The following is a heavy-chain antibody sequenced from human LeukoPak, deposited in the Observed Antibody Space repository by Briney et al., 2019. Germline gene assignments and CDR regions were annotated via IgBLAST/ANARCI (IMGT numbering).Heavy chain of an antibody. CDR1: GGSISSGGYS. Sequence: SETLSLTCAVSGGSISSGGYSWSWIRQPPGKGLEWIGYIYYSGSTYYNPSLKSRVTISVDTSKNQFSLKLSSVTAADTAVYYCAGQSITMVRGSYLFDYWGQGTLVTVSS. D-gene: IGHD3-10*01. J-gene: IGHJ4*02. V-gene: IGHV4-30-4*07. CDR2: IYYSGST. CDR3: AGQSITMVRGSYLFDY.